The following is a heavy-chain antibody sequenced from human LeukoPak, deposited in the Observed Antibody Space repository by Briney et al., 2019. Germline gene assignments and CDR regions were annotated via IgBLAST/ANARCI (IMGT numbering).Heavy chain of an antibody. J-gene: IGHJ6*03. D-gene: IGHD3-10*01. CDR1: GFTVSSNY. CDR2: IYSGGST. CDR3: ARDRITMVRGVIITYYYYYMDV. V-gene: IGHV3-66*01. Sequence: GGSLRLSCAASGFTVSSNYMSWVRQAPGKGLEWVSVIYSGGSTYYADSVKGRFTISRDNSKNTLYLQMNSLRAEDTAVYYCARDRITMVRGVIITYYYYYMDVWGKGTTVTISS.